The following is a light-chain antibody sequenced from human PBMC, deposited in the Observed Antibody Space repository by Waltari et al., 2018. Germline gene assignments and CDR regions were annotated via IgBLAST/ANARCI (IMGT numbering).Light chain of an antibody. CDR3: QHYVRLPAT. J-gene: IGKJ1*01. CDR1: QSVRRT. CDR2: GAS. Sequence: EIVLTQSPGTLSLSPGERANLSCRASQSVRRTLAWYQQKPGQAPRLLIYGASTRATGIPERFSGGGSGTDFSLTISRLEPEDFALYYCQHYVRLPATFGQGTKVEIK. V-gene: IGKV3-20*01.